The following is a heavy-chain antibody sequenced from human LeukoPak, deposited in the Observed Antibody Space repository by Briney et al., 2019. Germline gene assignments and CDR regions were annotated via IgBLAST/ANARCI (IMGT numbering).Heavy chain of an antibody. V-gene: IGHV4-39*07. J-gene: IGHJ4*02. D-gene: IGHD5-12*01. CDR3: ARRVATIDY. Sequence: SETLSLTCTVSGGSISSSSYYWGWIRQPPGKGLEWIGSIYYSGSIYYNPSLKSRVTISVDTSKNQFSLKLSSVTAADTAVYYCARRVATIDYWGQGTLVTVSS. CDR2: IYYSGSI. CDR1: GGSISSSSYY.